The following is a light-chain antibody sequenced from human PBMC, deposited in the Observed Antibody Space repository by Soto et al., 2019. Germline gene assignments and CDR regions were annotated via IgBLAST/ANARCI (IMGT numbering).Light chain of an antibody. V-gene: IGLV2-14*01. CDR2: EVS. Sequence: QSVLTQPASVSGSPGQSITISCTGISSDVGGYNYVSWYQHHPGKAPKLMIYEVSNRPSGVSNRFSGSKSGNTASLTISGLQAEDEADYYCTSYTVSTTVLFGGGTKLTVL. CDR3: TSYTVSTTVL. CDR1: SSDVGGYNY. J-gene: IGLJ2*01.